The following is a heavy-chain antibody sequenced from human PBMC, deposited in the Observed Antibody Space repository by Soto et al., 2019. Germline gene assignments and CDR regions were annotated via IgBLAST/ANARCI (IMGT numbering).Heavy chain of an antibody. D-gene: IGHD3-16*01. CDR1: GFTFSNYW. J-gene: IGHJ4*02. CDR2: IKQDGTTT. CDR3: ARALGGAAAV. Sequence: EVQLVESGGGLVQPGGSLRLSCAASGFTFSNYWMHWVRQPPGKGLEWVANIKQDGTTTYYVDSVKGLFTISRDNTKNSLYLQMSSLRADDTAVYYCARALGGAAAVWGQGTLVTVSS. V-gene: IGHV3-7*01.